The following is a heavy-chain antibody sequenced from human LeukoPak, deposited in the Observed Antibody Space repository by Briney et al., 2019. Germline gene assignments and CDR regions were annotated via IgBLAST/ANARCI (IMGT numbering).Heavy chain of an antibody. D-gene: IGHD3-22*01. CDR3: AALDLRGYYFDY. V-gene: IGHV3-53*04. Sequence: PGGSLRLSCAASGFAVSSNYIGWVRQAPGKGLEYVSVIHSSGATYYADSVKGRFTISRHISKHTLYLQMNSLRAEDTAVYYCAALDLRGYYFDYWGQGTLVTVSS. CDR1: GFAVSSNY. CDR2: IHSSGAT. J-gene: IGHJ4*02.